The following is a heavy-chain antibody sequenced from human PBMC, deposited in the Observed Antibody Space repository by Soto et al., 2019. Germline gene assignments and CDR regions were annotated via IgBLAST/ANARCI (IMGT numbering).Heavy chain of an antibody. CDR2: VSGAGLIT. J-gene: IGHJ5*02. CDR3: AKAQDYYFDRGTYNWFDP. V-gene: IGHV3-23*01. CDR1: GFTFSNYA. D-gene: IGHD3-22*01. Sequence: EVQLLESGGGLVQPGGSLRLSCAASGFTFSNYAMSWVRQAPGKGLEWVSSVSGAGLITYYADSVRGRFTISRDNSRNTLLLQINRRRAEDTGDYYCAKAQDYYFDRGTYNWFDPWGHGTLVTVSS.